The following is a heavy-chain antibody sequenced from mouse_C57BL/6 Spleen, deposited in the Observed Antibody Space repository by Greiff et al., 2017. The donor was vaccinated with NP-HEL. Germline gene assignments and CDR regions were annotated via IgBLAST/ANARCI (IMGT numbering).Heavy chain of an antibody. CDR3: ARSRIYDGYFDY. V-gene: IGHV1-52*01. D-gene: IGHD2-3*01. Sequence: VQLQQPGAELVRPGSSVKLSCKASGYTFTSYWMHWVKQRPIQGLEWIGNIDPSDSETHYNQKFKDKATLTVDKSSSTAYMQLSSLTSEDSAVYYCARSRIYDGYFDYWGQGTTLTVSS. J-gene: IGHJ2*01. CDR2: IDPSDSET. CDR1: GYTFTSYW.